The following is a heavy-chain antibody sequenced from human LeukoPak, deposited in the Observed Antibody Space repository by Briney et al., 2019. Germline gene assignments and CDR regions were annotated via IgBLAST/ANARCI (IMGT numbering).Heavy chain of an antibody. V-gene: IGHV3-21*01. CDR1: GFTFSTHS. Sequence: GGSLRLSCAASGFTFSTHSVNWVRQAPGKGLEWVSSISSSSSYIYYAESMKGPFTISRDNAKNSVYMQMNSLRAEDTAVYYCARDYDSSGYYYVAYYYGVDVCGQGTTVTVSS. CDR2: ISSSSSYI. D-gene: IGHD3-22*01. CDR3: ARDYDSSGYYYVAYYYGVDV. J-gene: IGHJ6*02.